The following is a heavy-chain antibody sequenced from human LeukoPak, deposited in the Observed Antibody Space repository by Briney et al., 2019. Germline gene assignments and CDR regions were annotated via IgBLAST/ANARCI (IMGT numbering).Heavy chain of an antibody. CDR1: GGSISGDY. Sequence: PSETLSLTCTVSGGSISGDYWSWVRQPAGKGLEWIGRINTSGNSNYNPSLKSRVTISVDTSKNQFSLKLSSVTAADTAVYYCARGWGYMDVWGKGTTVTVSS. CDR2: INTSGNS. V-gene: IGHV4-4*07. D-gene: IGHD1-26*01. CDR3: ARGWGYMDV. J-gene: IGHJ6*03.